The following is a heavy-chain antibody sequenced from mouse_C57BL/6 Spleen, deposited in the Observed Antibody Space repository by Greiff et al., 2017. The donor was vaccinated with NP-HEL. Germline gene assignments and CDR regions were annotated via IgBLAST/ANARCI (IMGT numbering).Heavy chain of an antibody. J-gene: IGHJ4*01. V-gene: IGHV5-17*01. D-gene: IGHD1-1*01. CDR1: GFTFSDYG. CDR2: ISSGSSTI. Sequence: DVQLVESGGGLVKPGGSLKLSCAASGFTFSDYGMHWVRQAPEKGLEWVAYISSGSSTIYYADTVKGRFTISRVNAKNTLFLQKISLRSEDTAMYYCARGGYGSRRLLYYAMDDWGQGTSVTVSS. CDR3: ARGGYGSRRLLYYAMDD.